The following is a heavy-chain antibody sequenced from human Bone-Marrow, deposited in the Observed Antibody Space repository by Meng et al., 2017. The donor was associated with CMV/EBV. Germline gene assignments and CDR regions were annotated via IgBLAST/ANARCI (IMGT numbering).Heavy chain of an antibody. V-gene: IGHV1-69*02. Sequence: SVKVSCKASGGTFSSYTINWVRQAPGQGLEWMGRIIPILGIANYAQKFQGRVTITADTSTSTAYMELNSLRSEDTAVYYCARYQGNYYYYGMDVWGQGTTVTVSS. J-gene: IGHJ6*02. CDR3: ARYQGNYYYYGMDV. D-gene: IGHD6-13*01. CDR2: IIPILGIA. CDR1: GGTFSSYT.